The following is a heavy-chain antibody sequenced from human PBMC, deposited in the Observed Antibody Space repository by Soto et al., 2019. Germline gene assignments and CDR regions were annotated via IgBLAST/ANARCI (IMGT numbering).Heavy chain of an antibody. CDR2: ISSSGTYI. CDR1: GFTFSDYA. V-gene: IGHV3-21*01. J-gene: IGHJ4*02. Sequence: GGSLRLSCAASGFTFSDYAMNWVRQSPGKGLGWVSSISSSGTYIYYADSLKGRFTISRDNAKNSVDLQMNSLRADDTAVYYCARVRMYYSSSQAAYYLDYWGQGVLVTVSS. D-gene: IGHD6-13*01. CDR3: ARVRMYYSSSQAAYYLDY.